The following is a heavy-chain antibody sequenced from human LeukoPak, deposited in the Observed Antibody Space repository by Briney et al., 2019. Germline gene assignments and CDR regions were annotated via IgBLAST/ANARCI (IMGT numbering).Heavy chain of an antibody. Sequence: GASVKVSCKASGYTFTSYDINWVRQATGQGLEWMGWMNPNSGNTGYAQKFQGRVTMTRNTSISTAYMELSSLRSEDTAVYYCARDKNYYDSSGYYYDFRWFDPWGQGTLVTVSS. CDR2: MNPNSGNT. CDR1: GYTFTSYD. CDR3: ARDKNYYDSSGYYYDFRWFDP. J-gene: IGHJ5*02. D-gene: IGHD3-22*01. V-gene: IGHV1-8*01.